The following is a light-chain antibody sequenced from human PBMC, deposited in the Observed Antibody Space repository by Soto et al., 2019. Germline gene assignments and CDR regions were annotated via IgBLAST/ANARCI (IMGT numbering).Light chain of an antibody. CDR2: DVS. CDR3: SSFAGSNNVVV. Sequence: QSALTQPPSASGSPGQSVTISCTGTSSDIGRYNYVSWYQQHPGKAPKLMIYDVSKRPSGVPDRFSGSKSGNTASLTVSGLQAEDEADYYCSSFAGSNNVVVFGGGTKLTVL. J-gene: IGLJ3*02. CDR1: SSDIGRYNY. V-gene: IGLV2-8*01.